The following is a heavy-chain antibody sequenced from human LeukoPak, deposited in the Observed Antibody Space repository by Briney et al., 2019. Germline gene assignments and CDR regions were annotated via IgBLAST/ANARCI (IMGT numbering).Heavy chain of an antibody. Sequence: PSETLSLTCTVSGGCISSSNYYWGWIRQPPGKGLEWIGSIHYSGSTYYNPSLKSRVTVSVDTSKNQFTVNLSSVTAADTAVYYCTRHFGSGRDDYWGQGTLVTVSS. CDR3: TRHFGSGRDDY. V-gene: IGHV4-39*01. J-gene: IGHJ4*02. CDR2: IHYSGST. CDR1: GGCISSSNYY. D-gene: IGHD3-10*01.